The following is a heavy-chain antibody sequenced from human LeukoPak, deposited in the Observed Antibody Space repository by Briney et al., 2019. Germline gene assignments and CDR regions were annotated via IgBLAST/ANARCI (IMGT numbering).Heavy chain of an antibody. CDR2: ISYAGSNK. CDR3: AKPLVDYDILTGSYAGDAFDI. Sequence: GGSLRLSCAASGFTFSSYGMHWVRQAPGKGLEWVAVISYAGSNKYYADSVKGRFTISRDNSKNTLYLQMNSLRAEDTAVYYCAKPLVDYDILTGSYAGDAFDIWGQGTMVTVSS. D-gene: IGHD3-9*01. V-gene: IGHV3-30*18. CDR1: GFTFSSYG. J-gene: IGHJ3*02.